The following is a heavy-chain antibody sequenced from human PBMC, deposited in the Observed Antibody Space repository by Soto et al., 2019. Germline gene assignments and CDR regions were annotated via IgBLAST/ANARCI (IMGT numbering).Heavy chain of an antibody. Sequence: EVQLLESGGGLVQPGGSLRLSCAASGFTFSTYAMSWVRQAPGKGLEWVPGISGSGARTYYADSVKGRFTISRDNSKNTLYLQMGSLRAGDTALFYCASRRSSGWLLPFDYWGQGTLVTVSS. CDR2: ISGSGART. D-gene: IGHD6-19*01. V-gene: IGHV3-23*01. J-gene: IGHJ4*02. CDR1: GFTFSTYA. CDR3: ASRRSSGWLLPFDY.